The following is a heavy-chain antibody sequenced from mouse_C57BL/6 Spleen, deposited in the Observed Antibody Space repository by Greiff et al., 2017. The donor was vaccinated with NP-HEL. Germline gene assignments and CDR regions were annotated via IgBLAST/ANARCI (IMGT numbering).Heavy chain of an antibody. CDR1: GFTFSSYA. CDR3: ARDGNWYYFDY. J-gene: IGHJ2*01. CDR2: ISDGGSYT. D-gene: IGHD4-1*01. Sequence: EVQGVESGGGLVKPGGSLKLSCAASGFTFSSYAMSWVRQTPEKRLEWVATISDGGSYTYYPENVKGRFTISRDNAKNNLYLQMSHLKSEDTAMYYCARDGNWYYFDYWGQGTTLTVSS. V-gene: IGHV5-4*01.